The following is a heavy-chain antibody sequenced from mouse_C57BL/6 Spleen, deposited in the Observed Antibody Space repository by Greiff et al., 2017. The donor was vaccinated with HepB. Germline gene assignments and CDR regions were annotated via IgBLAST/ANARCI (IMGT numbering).Heavy chain of an antibody. J-gene: IGHJ3*01. CDR3: LYYYGSSFAWFAY. CDR1: GYAFSSSW. D-gene: IGHD1-1*01. V-gene: IGHV1-82*01. CDR2: IYPGDGDT. Sequence: QVQLQQSGPELVKPGASVKISCKASGYAFSSSWMNWVKQRPGKGLEWIGRIYPGDGDTNYNGKFKGKATLTADKSSSTAYMQLSSLTSEDSAVYFCLYYYGSSFAWFAYWGQGTLVTVSA.